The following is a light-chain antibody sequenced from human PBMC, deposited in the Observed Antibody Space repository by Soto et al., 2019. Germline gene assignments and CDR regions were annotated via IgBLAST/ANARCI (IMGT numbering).Light chain of an antibody. CDR1: QSISSR. Sequence: DIPMTQSPSTLSASVGDRVTITCRASQSISSRLAWYQQKPGKAPKLLIYDASSLESGVTSRFSGSGSGTEFTLTISSLQPDDFATYYCQQYSDYPRTFGQGTKVEI. J-gene: IGKJ1*01. CDR2: DAS. CDR3: QQYSDYPRT. V-gene: IGKV1-5*01.